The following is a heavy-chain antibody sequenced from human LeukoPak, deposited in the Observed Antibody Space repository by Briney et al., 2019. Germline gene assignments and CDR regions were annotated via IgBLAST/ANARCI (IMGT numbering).Heavy chain of an antibody. V-gene: IGHV1-2*02. CDR1: GYTFTGYY. D-gene: IGHD1-26*01. J-gene: IGHJ3*02. CDR2: INPNSGGT. Sequence: ASVKVSCKASGYTFTGYYMHWVRQAPGQGLEWMGWINPNSGGTNYAQKFQGRVTMTRDTSTSTVYMELSSLRSEDTAVYYCARVGHSADAFDIWGQGTMVTVSS. CDR3: ARVGHSADAFDI.